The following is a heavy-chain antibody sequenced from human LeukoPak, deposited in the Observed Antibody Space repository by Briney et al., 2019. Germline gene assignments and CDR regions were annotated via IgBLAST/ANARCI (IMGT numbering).Heavy chain of an antibody. CDR3: AKASAMIVVVSKHFDY. CDR1: GFTFSRSW. CDR2: ISGSGGST. V-gene: IGHV3-23*01. D-gene: IGHD3-22*01. Sequence: GSLRLSCAASGFTFSRSWMTWVRQAPGKGLEWVSAISGSGGSTYYADSVKGRFTISRDNSKNTLYLQMNSLRAEDTAVYYCAKASAMIVVVSKHFDYWGQGTLVTVSS. J-gene: IGHJ4*02.